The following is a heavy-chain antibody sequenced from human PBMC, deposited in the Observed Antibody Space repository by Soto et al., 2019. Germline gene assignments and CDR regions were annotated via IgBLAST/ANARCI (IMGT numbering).Heavy chain of an antibody. CDR3: ARGTPSPLIVRSSRGPWFDP. CDR1: GGSISSYY. Sequence: SEPLSLTCTVSGGSISSYYWSWIRQPPGKGLDWIGYMYYGGRTNYNPSLKSRVTISVDTSKMQVSLKLSSVTAADTAVYFCARGTPSPLIVRSSRGPWFDPWGQGTLVTVS. D-gene: IGHD2-15*01. CDR2: MYYGGRT. V-gene: IGHV4-59*08. J-gene: IGHJ5*02.